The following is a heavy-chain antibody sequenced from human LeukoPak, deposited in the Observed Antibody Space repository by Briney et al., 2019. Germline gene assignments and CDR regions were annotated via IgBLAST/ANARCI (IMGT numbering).Heavy chain of an antibody. CDR2: IGPTGSDR. V-gene: IGHV3-21*04. D-gene: IGHD2-21*02. CDR1: GLTFSTSG. CDR3: ARMTVAGSLFDY. Sequence: GGSLRLSCTASGLTFSTSGFNWVRQAPGKGPEWVASIGPTGSDRYHADSIKGRFTISRDNAKNSLYLQMNSLRAEDTALYYCARMTVAGSLFDYWGQGTLVTVSS. J-gene: IGHJ4*02.